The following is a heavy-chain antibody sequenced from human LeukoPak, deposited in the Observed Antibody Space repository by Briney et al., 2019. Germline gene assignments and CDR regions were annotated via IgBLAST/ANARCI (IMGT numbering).Heavy chain of an antibody. CDR2: IASNGGSE. D-gene: IGHD3-10*01. J-gene: IGHJ4*02. CDR3: ARDSVG. V-gene: IGHV3-30*03. Sequence: GGSLRLSCAASGFTFTTYGLHWVRQAPGKGLEWVAAIASNGGSEYYADSVKGRFTISRDNSKNTLFLQMNSLRPDDTAVYYCARDSVGWGQGTLVTVSS. CDR1: GFTFTTYG.